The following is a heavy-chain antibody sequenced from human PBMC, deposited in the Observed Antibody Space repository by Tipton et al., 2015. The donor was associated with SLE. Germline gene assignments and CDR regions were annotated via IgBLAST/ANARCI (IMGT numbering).Heavy chain of an antibody. Sequence: TLSLTCTVSGGSISSHYWSWIRQPPGKGLEWIGYIYYSGSTNYNPSLKSRVTISVDTSKNQFSLKLSSVTAADTAVYYCARGSSPIGYFDYWGQGTLVTVSS. V-gene: IGHV4-59*11. D-gene: IGHD2/OR15-2a*01. CDR3: ARGSSPIGYFDY. CDR1: GGSISSHY. J-gene: IGHJ4*02. CDR2: IYYSGST.